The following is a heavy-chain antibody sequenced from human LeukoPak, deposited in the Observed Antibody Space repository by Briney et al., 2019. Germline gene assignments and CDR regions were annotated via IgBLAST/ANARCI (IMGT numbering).Heavy chain of an antibody. Sequence: GGSLRLSCAASGFTVSSNYMSWVSQAPGKGLEWVSVIYSGGSTYYADSVKGRFTISRHNSKNTLYLQMNSLRAEDTAVYYCAREGESGLSPWGQETLVTVSS. CDR1: GFTVSSNY. D-gene: IGHD3-16*01. CDR3: AREGESGLSP. J-gene: IGHJ5*02. V-gene: IGHV3-53*04. CDR2: IYSGGST.